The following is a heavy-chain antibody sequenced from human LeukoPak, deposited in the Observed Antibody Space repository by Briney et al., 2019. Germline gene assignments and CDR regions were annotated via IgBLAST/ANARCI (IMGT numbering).Heavy chain of an antibody. CDR3: ARANIGNDIWFDY. Sequence: ASVKVSSTPSGYTFTAYYMHWVRQAPGQGLEWMGWINPYSGATNYAQKFQGRVTMTRDTSISTAYMNLSSLKSDDTAVYYCARANIGNDIWFDYWGQGTLVTVSS. CDR2: INPYSGAT. J-gene: IGHJ5*01. V-gene: IGHV1-2*02. D-gene: IGHD2/OR15-2a*01. CDR1: GYTFTAYY.